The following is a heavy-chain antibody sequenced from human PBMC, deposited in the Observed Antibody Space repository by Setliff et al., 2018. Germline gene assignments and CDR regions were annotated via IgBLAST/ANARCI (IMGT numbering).Heavy chain of an antibody. Sequence: PGGSLRLSCSASRFTFSSYAMHWVRQAPGKGLEYVSAISSNGGSTYYADSVKGRFTISRGNSKNTLYLQMSSLRAEDTAVYYCVKGYCSGGSCYLGAFDIWGQGTMVTVSS. CDR3: VKGYCSGGSCYLGAFDI. J-gene: IGHJ3*02. V-gene: IGHV3-64D*09. CDR2: ISSNGGST. D-gene: IGHD2-15*01. CDR1: RFTFSSYA.